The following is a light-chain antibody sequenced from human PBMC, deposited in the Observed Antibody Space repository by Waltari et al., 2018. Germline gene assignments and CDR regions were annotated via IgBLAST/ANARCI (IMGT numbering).Light chain of an antibody. CDR2: LGA. J-gene: IGKJ2*01. CDR3: MQALQTPRT. Sequence: DIALTQSPLSLSVPPGAPASISCRSTLILLHRNKFNYLDGYLQKTGQSQQLLIYLGANRASGVADRCSGSGSGTDFTLNISRVEAEDVGVYYCMQALQTPRTFGQGTRLEIK. V-gene: IGKV2-28*01. CDR1: LILLHRNKFNY.